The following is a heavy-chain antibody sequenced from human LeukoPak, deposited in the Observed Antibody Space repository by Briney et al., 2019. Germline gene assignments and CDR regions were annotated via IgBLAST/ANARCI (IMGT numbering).Heavy chain of an antibody. CDR3: ARSNNGGWGYCDY. CDR2: IWYDGSNK. V-gene: IGHV3-33*01. J-gene: IGHJ4*02. Sequence: PWRSLTLSCAASGFSFSNYGMHWVRQAPGKGLEWVAVIWYDGSNKYYADSVKGRFTISRDNSKNTLYVQMSSLRAEDTAVYYCARSNNGGWGYCDYWGQGSLVTVSS. CDR1: GFSFSNYG. D-gene: IGHD3-16*01.